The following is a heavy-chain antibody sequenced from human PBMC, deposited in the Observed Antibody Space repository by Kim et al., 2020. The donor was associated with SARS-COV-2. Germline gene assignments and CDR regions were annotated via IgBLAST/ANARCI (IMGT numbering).Heavy chain of an antibody. CDR2: T. D-gene: IGHD1-20*01. CDR3: TTIWYNWNPFY. Sequence: TEYAAPVQGRFTISREDSKNTLYLQMNSLKTEDTAVYYCTTIWYNWNPFYWGQGTLVTVSS. J-gene: IGHJ4*02. V-gene: IGHV3-15*01.